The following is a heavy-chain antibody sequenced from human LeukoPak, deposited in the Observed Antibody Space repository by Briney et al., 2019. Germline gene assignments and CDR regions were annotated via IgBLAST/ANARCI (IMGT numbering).Heavy chain of an antibody. D-gene: IGHD5-24*01. Sequence: PGRSLRLSCAASGFTFSSYAMHWVRQAPGKGLEWVAVISYDGSNKYYADSVKGRFTISRDNSKNTLYLQMNSLRAEDTAVYYCARAEGRDGYNLYSDYWGQGTLVTVSS. V-gene: IGHV3-30*04. CDR2: ISYDGSNK. CDR1: GFTFSSYA. J-gene: IGHJ4*02. CDR3: ARAEGRDGYNLYSDY.